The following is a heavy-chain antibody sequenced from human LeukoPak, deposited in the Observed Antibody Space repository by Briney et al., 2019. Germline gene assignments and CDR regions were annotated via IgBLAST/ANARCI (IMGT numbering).Heavy chain of an antibody. CDR3: ARDQEGRVVVVAAIDY. Sequence: GGSLRLSCAASGFTFNSYSMNWVRQAPGKGLEWVSSISSSSNYIYYADSVKGRFTISRENAKNSLYLQMNSLRAEDTAVYYCARDQEGRVVVVAAIDYWGQGTLVTVSS. CDR2: ISSSSNYI. D-gene: IGHD2-15*01. V-gene: IGHV3-21*01. CDR1: GFTFNSYS. J-gene: IGHJ4*02.